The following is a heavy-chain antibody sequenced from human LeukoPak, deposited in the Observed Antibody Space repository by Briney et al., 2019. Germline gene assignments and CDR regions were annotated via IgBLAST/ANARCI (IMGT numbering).Heavy chain of an antibody. V-gene: IGHV1-69*05. Sequence: SVKVSCKASGGSFGDFTIIWVRQAPGHGLEWMGRSVPMSDTKDYAQKFQGRVTFTTDESTNTAHMELSNLSPEDTAVYYCAASSIIFNWFDPWGQGTLVTVSS. CDR2: SVPMSDTK. J-gene: IGHJ5*02. CDR3: AASSIIFNWFDP. D-gene: IGHD2-21*01. CDR1: GGSFGDFT.